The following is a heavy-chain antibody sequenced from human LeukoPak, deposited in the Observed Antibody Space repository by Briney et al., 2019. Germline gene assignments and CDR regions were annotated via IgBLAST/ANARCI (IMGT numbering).Heavy chain of an antibody. CDR3: ARVGTVTNFDY. D-gene: IGHD4-11*01. J-gene: IGHJ4*02. Sequence: SETLSLTCTVSGGSISSYYWSWIRQPPGKGLEWIGYIYYSGSTYYNPSLKSRVTISVDTSKNQFSLKLSSVTAADTAVYYCARVGTVTNFDYWGQGTLVTVSS. CDR2: IYYSGST. V-gene: IGHV4-59*08. CDR1: GGSISSYY.